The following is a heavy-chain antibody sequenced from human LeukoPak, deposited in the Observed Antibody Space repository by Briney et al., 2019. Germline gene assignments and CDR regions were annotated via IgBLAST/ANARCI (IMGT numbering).Heavy chain of an antibody. V-gene: IGHV3-48*03. CDR1: GFTFSSYE. J-gene: IGHJ4*02. CDR3: ATSSWNDGDGVFDY. D-gene: IGHD1-1*01. Sequence: PGGSLRLSCAASGFTFSSYEMNWVRQAPGKGLEWVSYISSSGSTIYYADSVKGRFTISRDNAKNSLYLQMNSLRAEDTAVYHCATSSWNDGDGVFDYWGQGTLVTLSS. CDR2: ISSSGSTI.